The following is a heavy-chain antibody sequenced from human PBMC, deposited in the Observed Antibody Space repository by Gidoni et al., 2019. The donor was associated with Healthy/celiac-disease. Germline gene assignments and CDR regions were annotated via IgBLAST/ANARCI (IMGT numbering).Heavy chain of an antibody. Sequence: EVQLVESGGGLVKPGGSLRLSCAASGFTFSSYSMNWVRQAPGKGLEWVSSISSSSSYIYYADAVKGRFTISRDNAKNSLYLQMNSLRAEDTAVYYCARDFGGGPPTGTRFPDDAFDIWGQGTMVTVSS. V-gene: IGHV3-21*01. CDR3: ARDFGGGPPTGTRFPDDAFDI. CDR1: GFTFSSYS. D-gene: IGHD1-7*01. CDR2: ISSSSSYI. J-gene: IGHJ3*02.